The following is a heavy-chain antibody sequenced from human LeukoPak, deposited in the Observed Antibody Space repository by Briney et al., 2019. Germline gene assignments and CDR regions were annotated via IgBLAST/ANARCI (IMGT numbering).Heavy chain of an antibody. CDR1: GFTFSSYG. Sequence: GGSLRLSCAASGFTFSSYGMHWVRQAPGKGLEWVAFIRYDGSNKYYADSVKGRFTISRDNSKNTLYLQMNSLRAEDTAVYYCARDQEAGYYDFWSGYYLGSYYFDYWGQGTLVTVSS. V-gene: IGHV3-30*02. CDR3: ARDQEAGYYDFWSGYYLGSYYFDY. J-gene: IGHJ4*02. D-gene: IGHD3-3*01. CDR2: IRYDGSNK.